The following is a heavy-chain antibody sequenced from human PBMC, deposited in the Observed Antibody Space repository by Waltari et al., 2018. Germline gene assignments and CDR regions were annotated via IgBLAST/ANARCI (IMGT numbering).Heavy chain of an antibody. J-gene: IGHJ5*02. Sequence: QVQLVQSGAEVKKPGASVKVSCKASGYTFTGYYMHWVRQAPGPGLEWMGRINPNSGGTNYAQKFQGRVTMTRDTSISTAYMELSRLRSDDTAVYYCARDQRAYYYGSGSSTNWFDPWGQGTLVTVSS. CDR1: GYTFTGYY. V-gene: IGHV1-2*06. CDR3: ARDQRAYYYGSGSSTNWFDP. CDR2: INPNSGGT. D-gene: IGHD3-10*01.